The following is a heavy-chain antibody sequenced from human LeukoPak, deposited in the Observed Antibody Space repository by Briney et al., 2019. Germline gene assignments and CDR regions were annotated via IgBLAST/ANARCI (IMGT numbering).Heavy chain of an antibody. CDR1: GGSISSYY. Sequence: SETLSLTCTVSGGSISSYYWSWIRQPPGKGLEWIGYIYYSGSTNYNPSLKSRVTISVDTSKNQFSLKLSSVTAADTAVYYCARDEGDRSFDYWGQGTLVTVSS. D-gene: IGHD2-21*02. J-gene: IGHJ4*02. CDR3: ARDEGDRSFDY. CDR2: IYYSGST. V-gene: IGHV4-59*01.